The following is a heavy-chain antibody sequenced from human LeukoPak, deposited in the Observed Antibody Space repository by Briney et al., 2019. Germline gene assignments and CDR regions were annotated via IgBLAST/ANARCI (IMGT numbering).Heavy chain of an antibody. J-gene: IGHJ6*02. Sequence: PGGSLGLSCAASGFTFSSYAMSWVRQAPGKGLEWVSSISGSGGSTYYADFVKGRLTISRDNSKNTLYLQMNSLRAEDTAVYSCAKTHEVNYYGSGSYYMDVWGQGTTVTVSS. CDR3: AKTHEVNYYGSGSYYMDV. D-gene: IGHD3-10*01. CDR1: GFTFSSYA. CDR2: ISGSGGST. V-gene: IGHV3-23*01.